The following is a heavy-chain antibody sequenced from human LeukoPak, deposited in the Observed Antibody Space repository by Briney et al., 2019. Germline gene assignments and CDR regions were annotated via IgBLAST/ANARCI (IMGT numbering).Heavy chain of an antibody. Sequence: SETLSLTCAVYGGSFSGYYWSWIRQPPGKGLEWIGEINHSGSTNYNPSLMSRVTISVDTYKNQFSLKQSSVTTADTAVYYCRWTFYDYVWGSYRKYYFDYWGQGTLVTVSS. CDR2: INHSGST. J-gene: IGHJ4*02. V-gene: IGHV4-34*01. CDR1: GGSFSGYY. D-gene: IGHD3-16*02. CDR3: RWTFYDYVWGSYRKYYFDY.